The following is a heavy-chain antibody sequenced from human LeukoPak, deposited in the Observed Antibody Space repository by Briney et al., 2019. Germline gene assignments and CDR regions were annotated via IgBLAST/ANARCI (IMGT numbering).Heavy chain of an antibody. CDR3: ARDPSIAAAGPEHFGYYYMDV. Sequence: GGSLRLSCAASGFTFSSYSMNWVRQAPGKGLEWVSSISSSSSYIYYADSVKGRFTISRDNAKNSPYLQMNSLRAEDTAVYYCARDPSIAAAGPEHFGYYYMDVWGKGTTVTVSS. CDR1: GFTFSSYS. CDR2: ISSSSSYI. D-gene: IGHD6-13*01. J-gene: IGHJ6*03. V-gene: IGHV3-21*01.